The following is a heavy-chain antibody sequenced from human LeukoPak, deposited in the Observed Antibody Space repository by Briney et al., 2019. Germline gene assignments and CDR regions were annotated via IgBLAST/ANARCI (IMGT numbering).Heavy chain of an antibody. V-gene: IGHV3-66*01. CDR1: GFTVSSNY. J-gene: IGHJ5*02. CDR2: IYSGGTT. CDR3: ARDRRDDFWSGHGGGWFDP. D-gene: IGHD3-3*01. Sequence: GGSLRLSCAASGFTVSSNYMSWVRQAPGKGLEWVSIIYSGGTTSYADSVKGRFTISRDSSKNTVYLHMNSLRAEDTAMYYCARDRRDDFWSGHGGGWFDPWGQGTLVTVSS.